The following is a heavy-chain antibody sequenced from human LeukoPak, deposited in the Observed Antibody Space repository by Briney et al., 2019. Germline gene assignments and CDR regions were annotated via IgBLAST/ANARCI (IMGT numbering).Heavy chain of an antibody. Sequence: PGESLKISCKGSGHSFTTYWIGWVRQMPGKGLEWLGIIYLDDSDTRYTPSFQGQVTISADKSISTAYLQWRSLRASDTAMYYCARGIGDLLYWNFDLWGRGTLVTVSS. J-gene: IGHJ2*01. D-gene: IGHD1-26*01. V-gene: IGHV5-51*01. CDR1: GHSFTTYW. CDR3: ARGIGDLLYWNFDL. CDR2: IYLDDSDT.